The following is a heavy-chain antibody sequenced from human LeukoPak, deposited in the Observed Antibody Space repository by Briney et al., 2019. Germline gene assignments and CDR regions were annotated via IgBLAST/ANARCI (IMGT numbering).Heavy chain of an antibody. CDR3: AGTIFGVVISYYGMDV. Sequence: ASVKVSCKASGYTFTSYDINWVRQATGQGLEWMGWMNPNSGNTGYAQKFQGRVTMTRNTSISTAYMELSSLRSEDTAVYYCAGTIFGVVISYYGMDVWGQGTTVTVSS. CDR1: GYTFTSYD. CDR2: MNPNSGNT. V-gene: IGHV1-8*01. D-gene: IGHD3-3*01. J-gene: IGHJ6*02.